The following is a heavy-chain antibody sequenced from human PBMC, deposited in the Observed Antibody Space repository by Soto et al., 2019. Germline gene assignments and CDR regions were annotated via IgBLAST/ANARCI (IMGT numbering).Heavy chain of an antibody. J-gene: IGHJ4*02. CDR1: GFTFGDYV. Sequence: GGSLRLSCTASGFTFGDYVMSWFRQAPGKRLEWVGFIRSKAYGGTTEYAASVKGRFTISRDDSKSIAYLQMNSLKTEDTAVYYCTRDSGCGGDCYENYFDYWGQGTLVTVSS. CDR3: TRDSGCGGDCYENYFDY. V-gene: IGHV3-49*03. D-gene: IGHD2-21*02. CDR2: IRSKAYGGTT.